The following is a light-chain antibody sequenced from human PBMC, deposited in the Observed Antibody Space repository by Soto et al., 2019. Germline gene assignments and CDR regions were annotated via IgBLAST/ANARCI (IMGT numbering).Light chain of an antibody. J-gene: IGLJ3*02. CDR2: SNN. CDR1: SSNIGSNT. CDR3: AAWDDSLHWV. Sequence: QSVLTQPPSASGTPGQRVTISCSGSSSNIGSNTVNWYQQLPGTAPKLLIYSNNQRPSGVPDRFSGSKSGTSASLAISGLQSEDEADYYCAAWDDSLHWVFGAGTKVTVL. V-gene: IGLV1-44*01.